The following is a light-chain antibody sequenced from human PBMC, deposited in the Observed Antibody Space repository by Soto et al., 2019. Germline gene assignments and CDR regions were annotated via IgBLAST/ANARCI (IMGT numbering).Light chain of an antibody. CDR1: QSVSSY. CDR3: QQRSTWPPIT. Sequence: EIVLTQSPATLSLSPGERATLSCRASQSVSSYLAWYQQKPGQAPRLLIYDASNRATGIPARFSGSGSKTDFTLTISSLEPEDFALYYCQQRSTWPPITFGQGTRLEIK. V-gene: IGKV3-11*01. J-gene: IGKJ5*01. CDR2: DAS.